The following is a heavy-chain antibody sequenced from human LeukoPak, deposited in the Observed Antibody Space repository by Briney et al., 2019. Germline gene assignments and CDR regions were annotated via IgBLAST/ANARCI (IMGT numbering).Heavy chain of an antibody. CDR3: ARGIYYSAPDAFDI. V-gene: IGHV3-53*01. D-gene: IGHD3-10*01. Sequence: GGSLRLSCAASGFTVSGNYMSWVRQAPGKGLEWVSVIYSGGSTYYADSVKGRFTISRDNSKNTLYLQMNSLRAEDTAVYYCARGIYYSAPDAFDIWGQGTMVTVSS. CDR1: GFTVSGNY. CDR2: IYSGGST. J-gene: IGHJ3*02.